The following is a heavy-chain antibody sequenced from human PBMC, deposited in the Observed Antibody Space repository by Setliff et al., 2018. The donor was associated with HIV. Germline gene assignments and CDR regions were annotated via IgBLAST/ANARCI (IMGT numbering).Heavy chain of an antibody. J-gene: IGHJ6*03. Sequence: SVKVSCKASGGTFSSYAISWVRQAPGQGLEWMGRVIPIFGTANYAQKFQGRVTITADKSTSTAYMELSSLRSEDTAVYYCARRAAGGSSPNDYVDVWGKGTTVTVSS. D-gene: IGHD6-6*01. CDR1: GGTFSSYA. V-gene: IGHV1-69*06. CDR3: ARRAAGGSSPNDYVDV. CDR2: VIPIFGTA.